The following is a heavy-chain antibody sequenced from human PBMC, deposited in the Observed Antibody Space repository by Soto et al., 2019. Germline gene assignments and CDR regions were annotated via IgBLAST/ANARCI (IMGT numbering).Heavy chain of an antibody. CDR2: ISSSSSTI. Sequence: GKGLECVSYISSSSSTIYYADSVKGRFTISRDNAKNSLYLQMNSLRDEDTAVYYCAREPEIFFFQAEDGIRYTVPVSAFLLNRSSDL. D-gene: IGHD3-9*01. J-gene: IGHJ2*01. CDR3: AREPEIFFFQAEDGIRYTVPVSAFLLNRSSDL. V-gene: IGHV3-48*02.